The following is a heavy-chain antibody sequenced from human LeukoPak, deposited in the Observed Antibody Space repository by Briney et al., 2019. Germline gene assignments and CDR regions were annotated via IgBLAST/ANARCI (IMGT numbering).Heavy chain of an antibody. D-gene: IGHD2-15*01. CDR3: ARDGYCSGGSCYSYNWFDP. CDR2: ISAYNGNT. Sequence: ASVKVSCKASGYTFTSYGISWVRQAPGQGLEWMGWISAYNGNTNYAQKFQGRATMTTDTSTSTAYMELRSLRSDDTAVYYCARDGYCSGGSCYSYNWFDPWGQGTLVTVSS. J-gene: IGHJ5*02. CDR1: GYTFTSYG. V-gene: IGHV1-18*01.